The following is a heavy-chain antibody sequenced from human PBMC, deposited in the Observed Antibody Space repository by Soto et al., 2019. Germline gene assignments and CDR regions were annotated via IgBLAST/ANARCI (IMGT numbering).Heavy chain of an antibody. D-gene: IGHD3-10*01. Sequence: SETLSLTCAVSGGSISSGGYSWSWIRQPPGKGLEWIGYIYHSGSTYYNPSHKSRVTISVDRSKNQFSLKLSSVTAADTAVYYCARDHWGPGTWFDPWGQGTLVTSPQ. J-gene: IGHJ5*02. CDR1: GGSISSGGYS. CDR2: IYHSGST. CDR3: ARDHWGPGTWFDP. V-gene: IGHV4-30-2*01.